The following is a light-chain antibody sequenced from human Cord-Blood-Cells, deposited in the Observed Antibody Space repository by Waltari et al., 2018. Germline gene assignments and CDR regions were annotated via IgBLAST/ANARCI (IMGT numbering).Light chain of an antibody. CDR3: QQYNNWPPLT. CDR2: GAS. Sequence: IVMAHSPATVLVSRGEGAPPSCRARQSVSSNLAWYQQKPGQAPRLLIYGASIRATGIPARFSGSGSGTEFTLPISSLQSEDFAVYYCQQYNNWPPLTFGGGTKVEIK. J-gene: IGKJ4*01. CDR1: QSVSSN. V-gene: IGKV3D-15*01.